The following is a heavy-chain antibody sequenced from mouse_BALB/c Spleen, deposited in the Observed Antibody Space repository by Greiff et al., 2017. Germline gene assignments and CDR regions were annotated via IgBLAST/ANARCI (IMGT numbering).Heavy chain of an antibody. CDR1: GYTFTRYW. CDR2: IYPGDGDT. J-gene: IGHJ3*01. CDR3: ARKGAY. Sequence: QVHVKQSGAELARPGASVKLSCKASGYTFTRYWMQWVKQRPGQGLEWIGAIYPGDGDTRYTQKFKGKATLTADKSSSTAYMQLSSLASEDSAVYYCARKGAYWGQGTLVTVSA. V-gene: IGHV1-87*01.